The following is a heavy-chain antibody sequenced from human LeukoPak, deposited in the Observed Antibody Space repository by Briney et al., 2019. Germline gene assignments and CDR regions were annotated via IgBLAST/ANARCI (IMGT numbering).Heavy chain of an antibody. CDR2: ISGSGGST. CDR1: GFTFSSYA. D-gene: IGHD3-22*01. Sequence: PGGSLRLSCAASGFTFSSYAMSWVRQAPGKGLEWVSAISGSGGSTYYADSVKGRFTISRDNSKNTLYLQMNSLRAEDTAVYYCAKSRPVSGYYYRGYFDYWGQGTLVTVSS. V-gene: IGHV3-23*01. J-gene: IGHJ4*02. CDR3: AKSRPVSGYYYRGYFDY.